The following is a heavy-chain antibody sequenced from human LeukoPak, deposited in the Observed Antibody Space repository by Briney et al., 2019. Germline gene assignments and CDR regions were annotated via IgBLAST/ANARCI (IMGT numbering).Heavy chain of an antibody. CDR1: GFTFSSYW. Sequence: QTGGSLRLSCAASGFTFSSYWMSWVRQAPGKGLEWVANIKQDGSEKYYEDSVKGRFTISRDNAKNSLYLQMNSLRAEDTAVYYCARDIAVAGRGDYFDYWGQGTLVTVSS. V-gene: IGHV3-7*01. CDR3: ARDIAVAGRGDYFDY. CDR2: IKQDGSEK. D-gene: IGHD6-19*01. J-gene: IGHJ4*02.